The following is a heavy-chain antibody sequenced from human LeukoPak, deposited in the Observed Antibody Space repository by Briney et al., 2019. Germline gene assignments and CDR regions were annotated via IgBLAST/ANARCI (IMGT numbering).Heavy chain of an antibody. Sequence: ASVKVSCKASGYTFTSYAMNWVRQAPGQGLEWMGWINTNTGNPTYAQGFTGRFVFSLDTSVSTAYPQISSLKAEDTAVYYCARDFAYADYYGSGSYRTQHPGGNWFDPWGQGTLVTVSS. CDR1: GYTFTSYA. V-gene: IGHV7-4-1*02. J-gene: IGHJ5*02. CDR3: ARDFAYADYYGSGSYRTQHPGGNWFDP. D-gene: IGHD3-10*01. CDR2: INTNTGNP.